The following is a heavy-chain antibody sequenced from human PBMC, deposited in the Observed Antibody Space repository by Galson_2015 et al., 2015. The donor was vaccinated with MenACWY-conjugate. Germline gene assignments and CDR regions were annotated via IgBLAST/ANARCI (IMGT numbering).Heavy chain of an antibody. CDR3: VRDGEYGDYDGMDV. CDR2: IHQGGSRA. J-gene: IGHJ6*02. Sequence: SLRLSCAASGFRFTDYWMTWVRQAPGKGLDWVANIHQGGSRAHYADSVKGRFTISRDNAKNSVFLQMSSLRPEDSAVYYCVRDGEYGDYDGMDVRGQGTTVTVSS. CDR1: GFRFTDYW. V-gene: IGHV3-7*03. D-gene: IGHD4-17*01.